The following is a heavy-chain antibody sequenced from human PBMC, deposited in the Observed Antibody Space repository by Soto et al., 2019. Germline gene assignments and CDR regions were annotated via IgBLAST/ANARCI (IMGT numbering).Heavy chain of an antibody. V-gene: IGHV4-59*01. J-gene: IGHJ2*01. CDR2: IYYSGTT. CDR3: SQAEDGIQAVRSVSAFLLNRSSDL. Sequence: PGKGLEWIGVIYYSGTTKYNPSLKSRVSKSLDTSKNQFFLNLRSVTAADTAVYFFSQAEDGIQAVRSVSAFLLNRSSDL. D-gene: IGHD2-2*01.